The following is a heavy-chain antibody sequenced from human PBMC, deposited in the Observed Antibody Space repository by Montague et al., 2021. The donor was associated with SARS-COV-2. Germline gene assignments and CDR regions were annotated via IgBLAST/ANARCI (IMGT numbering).Heavy chain of an antibody. Sequence: SETLSLTCTVSGGSVSSGSFYWSWIRQPPGKGLEFIGYIYYTGSXXYNPSLKSRVTISVDTSKNQFSLKLSSVTAADTAVYYCASLRGSAEILTAFQGVSYFYGMDVWGQGTTVTVSS. D-gene: IGHD3-9*01. CDR1: GGSVSSGSFY. CDR2: IYYTGSX. J-gene: IGHJ6*02. V-gene: IGHV4-61*01. CDR3: ASLRGSAEILTAFQGVSYFYGMDV.